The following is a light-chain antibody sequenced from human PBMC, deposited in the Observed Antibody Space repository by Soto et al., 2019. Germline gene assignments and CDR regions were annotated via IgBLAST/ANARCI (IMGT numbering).Light chain of an antibody. V-gene: IGKV1-5*01. J-gene: IGKJ1*01. CDR2: HAS. CDR1: QSISTW. Sequence: DIQMTQSPTTLPASVGDGVTITCGASQSISTWLAWYQQKPGQAPKILIYHASTLHSGVPSRFSGSGSGTEFTLTISSLQPDDFATYYCQHYNSYSEAFGQGTKGDI. CDR3: QHYNSYSEA.